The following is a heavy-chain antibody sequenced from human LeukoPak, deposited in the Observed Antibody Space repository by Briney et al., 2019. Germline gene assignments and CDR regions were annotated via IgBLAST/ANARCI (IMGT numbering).Heavy chain of an antibody. CDR2: IYYSGST. Sequence: TLSLTCTVSGGSISSGGYYWSWIRQHPGKGLEWIGYIYYSGSTYYNPSLKSRVTISVDTSKNQFSLKLSSVTAADTAVYYCARGEVAGTHNDYWGQGTLVTVSS. J-gene: IGHJ4*02. D-gene: IGHD6-19*01. CDR1: GGSISSGGYY. V-gene: IGHV4-31*03. CDR3: ARGEVAGTHNDY.